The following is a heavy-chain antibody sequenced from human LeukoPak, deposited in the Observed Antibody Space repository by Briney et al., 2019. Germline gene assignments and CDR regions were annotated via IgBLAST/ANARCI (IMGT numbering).Heavy chain of an antibody. CDR1: GGSISRYY. Sequence: SETLSLTCTVSGGSISRYYWSWIRQPQEKGPKGLGKTYYSGDTDYNPSLQNRLTISVDTSKNQFSLKLKSVTAADTAVYYCARVVSLGLQTAITFHWFDPWGRGILVTVSS. CDR2: TYYSGDT. V-gene: IGHV4-59*13. D-gene: IGHD2-21*02. CDR3: ARVVSLGLQTAITFHWFDP. J-gene: IGHJ5*02.